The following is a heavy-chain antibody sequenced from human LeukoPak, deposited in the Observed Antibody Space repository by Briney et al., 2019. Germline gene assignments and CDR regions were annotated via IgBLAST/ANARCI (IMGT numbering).Heavy chain of an antibody. CDR2: ISGSGGST. CDR3: AAHSPHIVGAGAFDI. J-gene: IGHJ3*02. Sequence: GGSLRLSCAASGFTFSSYAMSWVRQAPWKGLEWVSAISGSGGSTYYADSVKGRFTISRDNSKNTLYLQMNSLRAEDTAVYYCAAHSPHIVGAGAFDIWGQGTMVTVSS. D-gene: IGHD1-26*01. V-gene: IGHV3-23*01. CDR1: GFTFSSYA.